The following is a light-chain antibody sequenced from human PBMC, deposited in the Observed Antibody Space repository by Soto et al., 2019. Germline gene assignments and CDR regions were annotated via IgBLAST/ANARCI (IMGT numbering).Light chain of an antibody. V-gene: IGKV3-20*01. CDR1: QSVSSSY. Sequence: EIVLTQSPGTLSLSPGERATLSCRASQSVSSSYLAWYQQKPGQAPRLLIYDASSRATGIPDRFSGSGSGTDFTLTISRLEPEDFAVYYCQQYASSPLLTFGGGTKVEIK. CDR2: DAS. J-gene: IGKJ4*01. CDR3: QQYASSPLLT.